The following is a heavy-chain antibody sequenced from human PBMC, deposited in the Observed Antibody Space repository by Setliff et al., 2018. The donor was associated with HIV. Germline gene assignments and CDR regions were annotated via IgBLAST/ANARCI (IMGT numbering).Heavy chain of an antibody. D-gene: IGHD2-21*02. Sequence: SETLSLTCTVSGGSISNYYWSWIRQPPGKGLEWIAYIYSSGSLNYNPSLKSRVTISVDTSKDTFSLKLSSVAAADTAVYYCAICGGDCYSLDYWGQGTLVTVSS. CDR2: IYSSGSL. CDR3: AICGGDCYSLDY. V-gene: IGHV4-59*08. J-gene: IGHJ4*02. CDR1: GGSISNYY.